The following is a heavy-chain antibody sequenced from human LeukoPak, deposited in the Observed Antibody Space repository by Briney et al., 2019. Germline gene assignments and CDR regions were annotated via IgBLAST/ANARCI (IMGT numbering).Heavy chain of an antibody. V-gene: IGHV3-21*01. CDR2: MSVSSGLI. D-gene: IGHD1-26*01. CDR1: GFTFSFYS. J-gene: IGHJ3*02. CDR3: ARVRNSGSYFGAFDI. Sequence: GGSLRLSCAASGFTFSFYSMNWVRQAPGKGLEWVSSMSVSSGLIYYADSVKGRFTVSRDNAKNSLYLQMNSLRAEDMAVYYCARVRNSGSYFGAFDIWGQGTMVTVSS.